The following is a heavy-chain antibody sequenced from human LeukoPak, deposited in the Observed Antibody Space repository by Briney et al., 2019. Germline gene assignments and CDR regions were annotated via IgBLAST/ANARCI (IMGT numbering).Heavy chain of an antibody. J-gene: IGHJ4*02. V-gene: IGHV3-15*01. D-gene: IGHD4-17*01. CDR2: FKSKTDGGTT. Sequence: GESLRLSCAASGFTFSRAWMNWVRQAPGKGLEWVGRFKSKTDGGTTDYAAPVKGRFTISRDDSDSTLYLQMNSLKTEDTALYYCTADLRGDYAPSLASWGQGTLVTVSS. CDR3: TADLRGDYAPSLAS. CDR1: GFTFSRAW.